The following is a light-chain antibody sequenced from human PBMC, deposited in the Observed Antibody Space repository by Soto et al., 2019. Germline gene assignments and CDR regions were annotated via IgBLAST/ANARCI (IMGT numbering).Light chain of an antibody. CDR1: NIGSKS. CDR3: QVWDSRTDHYV. CDR2: ADS. J-gene: IGLJ1*01. V-gene: IGLV3-21*02. Sequence: SYELTQPPSVSLAPGLTARITCGGNNIGSKSVHWYQQKPGQAPMLVVYADSDRPSGIPERFSGSNSGTTATLTISGVEAGDEADYYCQVWDSRTDHYVFGTGTKLTVL.